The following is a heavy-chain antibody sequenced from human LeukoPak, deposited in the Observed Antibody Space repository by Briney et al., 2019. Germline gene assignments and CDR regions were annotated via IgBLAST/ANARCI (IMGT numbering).Heavy chain of an antibody. CDR1: GFIFSSYW. CDR3: ATQSYGSSY. CDR2: IKQDASEK. D-gene: IGHD3-10*01. J-gene: IGHJ4*02. Sequence: GGSLRLSCAASGFIFSSYWMSWVRQAPGKGLEWVANIKQDASEKYYVDSVKGRFTISRDNARNSLYLQMNSLGAEDTAMYFCATQSYGSSYWGQGTLVTASS. V-gene: IGHV3-7*01.